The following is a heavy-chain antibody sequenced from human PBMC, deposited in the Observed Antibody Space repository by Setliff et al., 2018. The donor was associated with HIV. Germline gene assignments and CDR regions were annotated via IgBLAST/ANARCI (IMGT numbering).Heavy chain of an antibody. CDR2: IYYTGST. CDR3: ARAELHYYYYYMDV. Sequence: LSLTCTVSGGSISSGGNYWSWIRQYPGKGLEWIGYIYYTGSTYYNPSLKSRVTISVDTSKNQFSLKLSAVTAADTAVYYCARAELHYYYYYMDVWGKGTTVTVSS. D-gene: IGHD1-26*01. V-gene: IGHV4-31*02. J-gene: IGHJ6*03. CDR1: GGSISSGGNY.